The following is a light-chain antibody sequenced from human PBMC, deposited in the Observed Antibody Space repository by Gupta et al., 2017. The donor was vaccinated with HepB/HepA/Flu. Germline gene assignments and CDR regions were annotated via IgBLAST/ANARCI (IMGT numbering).Light chain of an antibody. J-gene: IGKJ3*01. CDR2: AVS. CDR1: QGVNNY. CDR3: QQHKNYPPFT. V-gene: IGKV1-9*01. Sequence: DIQLTQSPSFLSAFVGDRVTITCRASQGVNNYLAWYQQKPGQAPKLLIYAVSTWQSGVPSRFSGSGYGKELTLTISSRQQEDFASYYCQQHKNYPPFTFGHGTKVDIK.